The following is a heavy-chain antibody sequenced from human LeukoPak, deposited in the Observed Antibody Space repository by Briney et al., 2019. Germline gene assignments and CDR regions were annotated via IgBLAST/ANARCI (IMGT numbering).Heavy chain of an antibody. J-gene: IGHJ3*01. D-gene: IGHD6-19*01. CDR3: ARALSYSSGWYPGF. Sequence: SETLSLTCAVYGGSFSGYYWSWIRQPPGKGLEWIGEINHSGSTNYNPSLKSRVTISVDTSENQFSLKLSSVTAADTAVYYCARALSYSSGWYPGFWGQGTMVTVSS. V-gene: IGHV4-34*01. CDR2: INHSGST. CDR1: GGSFSGYY.